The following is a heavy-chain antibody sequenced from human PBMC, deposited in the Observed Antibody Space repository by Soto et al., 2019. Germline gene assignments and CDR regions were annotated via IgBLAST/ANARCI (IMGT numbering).Heavy chain of an antibody. CDR1: GFTFSSYG. CDR2: ISGSGGST. D-gene: IGHD6-19*01. V-gene: IGHV3-23*01. Sequence: EVQLLESGGGLVQPGGSLRLSCAASGFTFSSYGMSWVRQAPGKGLEWVATISGSGGSTYYADSVKGRFTISRDNSKNTLYLQMNSVRAEDTAVYYCAKFSGYSSGWYVFWGQGTLVTVSS. CDR3: AKFSGYSSGWYVF. J-gene: IGHJ5*01.